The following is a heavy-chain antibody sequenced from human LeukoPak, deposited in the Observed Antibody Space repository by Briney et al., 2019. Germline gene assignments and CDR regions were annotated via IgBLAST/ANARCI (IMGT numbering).Heavy chain of an antibody. CDR2: ISGSGGST. CDR3: AKKDFDWLLPPLGAFDI. Sequence: PGGSLRLSCAASGFTFSSYAMSWVRQAPGKGLEWVSAISGSGGSTYYADSVKGRFTISRDNSKNTLYLQMNSLRAEDTAVYYCAKKDFDWLLPPLGAFDIWGQGTMVTVSS. J-gene: IGHJ3*02. V-gene: IGHV3-23*01. D-gene: IGHD3-9*01. CDR1: GFTFSSYA.